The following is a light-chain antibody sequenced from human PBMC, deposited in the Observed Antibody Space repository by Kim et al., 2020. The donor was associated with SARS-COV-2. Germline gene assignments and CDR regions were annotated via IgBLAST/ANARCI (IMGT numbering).Light chain of an antibody. V-gene: IGKV3-15*01. CDR1: RSINSK. Sequence: EVVMTQSPATLSVSPGERATLSCRASRSINSKLAWYQQKPGQAPRLLFYDASTRATGVPARFSGSGSGAEFTLTISSLQSEDSAVYYCQRHDDWPLTFGGGTKVDIK. CDR3: QRHDDWPLT. J-gene: IGKJ4*01. CDR2: DAS.